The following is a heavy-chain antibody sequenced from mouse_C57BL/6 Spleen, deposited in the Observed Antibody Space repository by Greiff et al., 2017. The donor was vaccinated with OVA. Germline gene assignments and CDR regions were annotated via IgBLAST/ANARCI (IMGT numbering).Heavy chain of an antibody. CDR2: ISYDGSN. V-gene: IGHV3-6*01. Sequence: VQLQQSGPGLVKPSQSLSLTCSVTGYSITSGYYWNWIRQFPGNKLEWMGYISYDGSNNYNPSLKNRISITRDTSKNQFFLKLNSVTTEDTATYYCAREDLSLYAMDYWGQGTSVTVSS. CDR3: AREDLSLYAMDY. CDR1: GYSITSGYY. J-gene: IGHJ4*01.